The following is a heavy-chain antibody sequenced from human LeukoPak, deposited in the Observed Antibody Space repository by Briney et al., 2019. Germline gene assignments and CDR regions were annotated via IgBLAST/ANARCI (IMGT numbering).Heavy chain of an antibody. CDR2: ISAYNGNT. J-gene: IGHJ4*02. CDR1: GYTFTSYG. V-gene: IGHV1-18*01. Sequence: GASVKVSCKASGYTFTSYGISWVRQAPGQGLEGMGWISAYNGNTNYAQKLQGRVTMTTDTSTSKAYMELRSLRSDDTAVYYCARDKDYDFWSGYRFEYWGQGTLVTVSS. D-gene: IGHD3-3*01. CDR3: ARDKDYDFWSGYRFEY.